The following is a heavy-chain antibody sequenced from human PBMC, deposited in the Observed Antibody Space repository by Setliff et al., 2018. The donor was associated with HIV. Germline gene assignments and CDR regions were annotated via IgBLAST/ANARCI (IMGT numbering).Heavy chain of an antibody. V-gene: IGHV4-30-4*02. CDR3: ASVSLWFGELSTDPNWFDP. D-gene: IGHD3-10*01. CDR2: MYYCDTT. CDR1: GGSFSGYY. Sequence: SETLSLTCTVYGGSFSGYYCSWLRQPPGKGLGWIGYMYYCDTTYYNPSLYIRVTISVYISKNQFSLNLNPVTAAATAVSYCASVSLWFGELSTDPNWFDPWGQGTLVTVSS. J-gene: IGHJ5*02.